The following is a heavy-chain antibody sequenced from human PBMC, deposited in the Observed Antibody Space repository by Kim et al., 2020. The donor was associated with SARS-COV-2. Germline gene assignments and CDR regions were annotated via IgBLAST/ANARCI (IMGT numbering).Heavy chain of an antibody. V-gene: IGHV4-61*01. Sequence: SETLSLTCTVSGDSVSNGRYYWSWIRQPPGKGLEWIGYVYYSGSTNYSPSLKSRITISLDTSKNQFSLKLRSVTAADTAVYYCASDFTDYFDYWGQGLLVTVSS. CDR3: ASDFTDYFDY. J-gene: IGHJ4*02. CDR2: VYYSGST. CDR1: GDSVSNGRYY.